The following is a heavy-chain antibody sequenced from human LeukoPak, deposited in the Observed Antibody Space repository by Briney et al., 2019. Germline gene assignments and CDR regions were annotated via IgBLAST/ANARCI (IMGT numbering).Heavy chain of an antibody. CDR2: INPDIGGT. CDR3: AREERGSTSSFDY. V-gene: IGHV1-2*02. Sequence: ASVKVSCKASGYTFTGHYMHWVRQAPGQGLEWMGWINPDIGGTNYAQNFQGRVTMTRDTSSDTAYMELIGLRFDDTAVYYCAREERGSTSSFDYWGQGTLVTVSS. CDR1: GYTFTGHY. J-gene: IGHJ4*02. D-gene: IGHD3-16*01.